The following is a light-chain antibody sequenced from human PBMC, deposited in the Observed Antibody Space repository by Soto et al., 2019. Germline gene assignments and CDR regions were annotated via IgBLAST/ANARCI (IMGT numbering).Light chain of an antibody. CDR1: QSISSS. CDR3: QQYVGSPIT. Sequence: EIVLTQSPGTLSLSPGERATLARVASQSISSSLAWYQQKPGLAPTLLISDASNRASGVPDRFTGGGSGTDFSLTIRRLEPEDFALYYCQQYVGSPITFGQGTKVDI. V-gene: IGKV3D-20*01. CDR2: DAS. J-gene: IGKJ1*01.